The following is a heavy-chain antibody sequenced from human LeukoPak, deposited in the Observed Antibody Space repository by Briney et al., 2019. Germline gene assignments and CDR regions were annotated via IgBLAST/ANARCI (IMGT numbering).Heavy chain of an antibody. CDR3: ARYIVSYPHDAFDI. CDR2: IYHSGST. V-gene: IGHV4-38-2*02. D-gene: IGHD1-26*01. Sequence: SETLSLTCTVSGYSISSGYYWGWIRQPPGKGLEWIGSIYHSGSTYYNPSLKSRVTISVDTSKNQFSLKLSSVTAADTAFYYCARYIVSYPHDAFDIWGQGTMVTVSS. CDR1: GYSISSGYY. J-gene: IGHJ3*02.